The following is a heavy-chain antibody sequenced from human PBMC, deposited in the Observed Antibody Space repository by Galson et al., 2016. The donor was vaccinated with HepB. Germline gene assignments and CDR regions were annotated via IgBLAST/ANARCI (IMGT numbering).Heavy chain of an antibody. D-gene: IGHD3-22*01. CDR1: GFTLINYA. V-gene: IGHV3-64D*06. CDR3: VKGGYYDRKGFDY. J-gene: IGHJ4*02. CDR2: ISTNGGYT. Sequence: SLRLSCAASGFTLINYAMHWVRQAPGKGLEYVSTISTNGGYTNYADSVKGRFTLSRDNSKNTLYLQMSSLRPEDTAVYCCVKGGYYDRKGFDYWGQGTLVTVSS.